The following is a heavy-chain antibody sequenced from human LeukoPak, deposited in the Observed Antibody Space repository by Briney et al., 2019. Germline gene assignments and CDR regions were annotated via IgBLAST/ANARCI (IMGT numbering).Heavy chain of an antibody. V-gene: IGHV1-69*13. CDR2: IIPIFGTA. CDR1: GGTFSSYA. D-gene: IGHD6-6*01. CDR3: ARGLDLKDPFHI. J-gene: IGHJ3*02. Sequence: SVKVSCKASGGTFSSYAISWVRQAPGQGLEWMGGIIPIFGTANYAQKFQGRVTITADESTSTAYMELSSLRSEDTAVYYCARGLDLKDPFHIWGQGTMVTVSS.